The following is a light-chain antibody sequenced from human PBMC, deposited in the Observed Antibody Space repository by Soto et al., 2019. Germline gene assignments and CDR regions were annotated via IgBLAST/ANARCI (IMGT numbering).Light chain of an antibody. CDR3: GTWDSSLIAGYV. CDR2: ENN. J-gene: IGLJ1*01. Sequence: QSVLTQPPSVSAAPGQKVTISCSGSSSNIGNNYVSWYQQLPGTAPKLLIYENNKRPSGIPDRFSGSKSGTSATLGITGLQTGDEAEYYCGTWDSSLIAGYVFGTGTKVTVL. V-gene: IGLV1-51*02. CDR1: SSNIGNNY.